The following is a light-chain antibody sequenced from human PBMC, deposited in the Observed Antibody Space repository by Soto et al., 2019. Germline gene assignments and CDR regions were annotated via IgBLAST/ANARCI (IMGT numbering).Light chain of an antibody. CDR3: QKYNPSPYT. CDR1: QNISVY. Sequence: DIQMTQSPSSLSASVGDRVTITCRASQNISVYLAWYQQKPGKVPKLLIYSASTLQSGVPSRFSGSGSGTDFTLTISSLQPEDVATYYCQKYNPSPYTFGQGTQLEIK. J-gene: IGKJ5*01. CDR2: SAS. V-gene: IGKV1-27*01.